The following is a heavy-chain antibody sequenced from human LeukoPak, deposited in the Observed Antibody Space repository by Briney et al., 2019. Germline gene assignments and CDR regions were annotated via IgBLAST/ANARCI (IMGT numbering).Heavy chain of an antibody. CDR3: ARDRRYYYDSSGSSPFDY. CDR2: IYHSGST. CDR1: GYSISSGYY. D-gene: IGHD3-22*01. V-gene: IGHV4-38-2*02. Sequence: SETLSLTCAVSGYSISSGYYWAWIRQPPGKGLEWIGSIYHSGSTYYNPSLKSRVTISVDTSKNQFSLKLSSVTAADTAVYYCARDRRYYYDSSGSSPFDYWGQGTLVTVSS. J-gene: IGHJ4*02.